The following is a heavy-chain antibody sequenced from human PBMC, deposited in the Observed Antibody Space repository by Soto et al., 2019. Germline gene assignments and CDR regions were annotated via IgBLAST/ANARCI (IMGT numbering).Heavy chain of an antibody. D-gene: IGHD4-4*01. J-gene: IGHJ4*02. CDR2: ISYDGSNK. V-gene: IGHV3-30-3*01. CDR3: ARYRATALDY. Sequence: QVQLVESGGGVVQPGRSLRLSCAASGFTFSSYAMHWVRQAPGKGLEWVAVISYDGSNKYYADSVKGRFTISRDNSKNTLYLQMNSLRAEDTAVYHCARYRATALDYWGQGTLVTVSS. CDR1: GFTFSSYA.